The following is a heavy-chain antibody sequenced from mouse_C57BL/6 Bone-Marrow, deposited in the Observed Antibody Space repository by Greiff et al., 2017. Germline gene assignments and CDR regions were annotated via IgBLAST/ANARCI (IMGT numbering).Heavy chain of an antibody. V-gene: IGHV1-55*01. CDR1: GYTFTSYW. CDR3: AKGPSLYYGNWYFEV. D-gene: IGHD2-1*01. J-gene: IGHJ1*03. CDR2: IYPGSGST. Sequence: VQLQQPGAELVKPGASVKMSCKASGYTFTSYWITWVKQRPGQGLGWIGDIYPGSGSTNYNEKFKSKATLTVDTSSSTAYMQLSSLTSEDSAVYYCAKGPSLYYGNWYFEVWGTGTTVTVSS.